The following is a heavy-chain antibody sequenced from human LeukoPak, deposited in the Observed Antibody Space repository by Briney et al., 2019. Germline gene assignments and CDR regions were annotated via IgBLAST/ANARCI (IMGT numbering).Heavy chain of an antibody. J-gene: IGHJ4*02. Sequence: GGSLRLSCVVSGLSLSSHGMHWVRQAPGKGLEWITFIWSDGSSAYYADSVKGRFTISRDNSKNTLYLQMNSLRAEDTAVYYCARVGYSSGWYRNWGQGTLVTVSS. D-gene: IGHD6-19*01. V-gene: IGHV3-33*01. CDR2: IWSDGSSA. CDR3: ARVGYSSGWYRN. CDR1: GLSLSSHG.